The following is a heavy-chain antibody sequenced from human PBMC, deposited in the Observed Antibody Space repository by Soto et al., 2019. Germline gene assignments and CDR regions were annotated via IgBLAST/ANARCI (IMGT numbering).Heavy chain of an antibody. D-gene: IGHD6-19*01. CDR1: SGSISSSNW. Sequence: QVQLQESGPGLVKPSGTLSLTCAVSSGSISSSNWWSWVRQPPGKGLEWIGEIYHSGSTNYNPSLKSRVTISVDKSKHQFSLKMSSVTAAETAVYYCARDRRSCWLRGWYYFYYWGQGTLVTVSS. J-gene: IGHJ4*02. V-gene: IGHV4-4*02. CDR3: ARDRRSCWLRGWYYFYY. CDR2: IYHSGST.